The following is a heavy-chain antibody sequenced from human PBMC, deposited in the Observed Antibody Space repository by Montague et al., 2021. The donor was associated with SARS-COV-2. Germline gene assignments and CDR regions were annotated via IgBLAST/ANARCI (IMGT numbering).Heavy chain of an antibody. J-gene: IGHJ6*03. CDR3: SRGLYGDGDYACAYYYYYMDV. V-gene: IGHV4-34*01. CDR1: DGSFSGYC. D-gene: IGHD4-17*01. Sequence: ETLSLTCAVYDGSFSGYCWSWIRQPPGKGLEWIGEINHSGSTNYNPSLKSRVTISVDTSKNQFSLKLSSVTAADTAVYDCSRGLYGDGDYACAYYYYYMDVWGKGTTVTVSS. CDR2: INHSGST.